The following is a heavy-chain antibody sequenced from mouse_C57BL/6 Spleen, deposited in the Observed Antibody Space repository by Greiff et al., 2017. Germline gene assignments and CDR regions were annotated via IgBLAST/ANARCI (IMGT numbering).Heavy chain of an antibody. J-gene: IGHJ2*01. Sequence: VQLQQSGAELVRPGASVTLSCKASGYTFTDYEMHWVKQTPVHGLEWIGAIDPETGGTAYNQKFKGKAILTADKSSSTAYMELRSLTSEDSAVYYCTRSSYYYGSSQYYFDYWGQGTTLTVSS. CDR1: GYTFTDYE. CDR2: IDPETGGT. CDR3: TRSSYYYGSSQYYFDY. V-gene: IGHV1-15*01. D-gene: IGHD1-1*01.